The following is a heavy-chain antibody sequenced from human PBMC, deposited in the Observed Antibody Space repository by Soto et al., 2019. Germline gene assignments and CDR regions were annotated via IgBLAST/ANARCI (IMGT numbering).Heavy chain of an antibody. CDR2: IVVGSGNP. V-gene: IGHV1-58*02. J-gene: IGHJ3*02. CDR1: GFTFTSSA. Sequence: QMQLVQSGPEVKKPGTSVKVSCKASGFTFTSSAMQWVRQARGQRLEWIGWIVVGSGNPNYAQKFQERVTVTRDMSTSTAYMELSSLRSEDTAVYYCAAEGLGNAVAGHDAFDIWGQGTMVTVSS. D-gene: IGHD6-19*01. CDR3: AAEGLGNAVAGHDAFDI.